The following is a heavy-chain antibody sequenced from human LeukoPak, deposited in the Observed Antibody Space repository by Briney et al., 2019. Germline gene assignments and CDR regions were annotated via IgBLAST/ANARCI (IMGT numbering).Heavy chain of an antibody. CDR3: AKGHQFIIAEKYYFDY. CDR2: ISGSDSAT. D-gene: IGHD6-13*01. V-gene: IGHV3-23*01. J-gene: IGHJ4*02. Sequence: GESLRLSCAASGFTFSSYAMTWVRQAPGKGLEWVAVISGSDSATYYADSVKGRFTISRDNSKNTLYLQMNSLRAEDTAVYYCAKGHQFIIAEKYYFDYWGQGTLVTVSS. CDR1: GFTFSSYA.